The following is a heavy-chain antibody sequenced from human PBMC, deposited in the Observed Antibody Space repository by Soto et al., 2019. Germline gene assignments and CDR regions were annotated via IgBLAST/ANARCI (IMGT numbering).Heavy chain of an antibody. V-gene: IGHV3-30-3*01. Sequence: VQLVGSGGGLVKPGGSLRLSCAASGFTFSSYAMHWVRQAPGKGLEWVAVISYDGSNKYYADSVKGRFTISRDNSKNTLYLQMNSLSAEDTAVYYCARDPARYLVSGRFDPWGQGTLVTVSS. CDR2: ISYDGSNK. J-gene: IGHJ5*02. CDR3: ARDPARYLVSGRFDP. D-gene: IGHD3-9*01. CDR1: GFTFSSYA.